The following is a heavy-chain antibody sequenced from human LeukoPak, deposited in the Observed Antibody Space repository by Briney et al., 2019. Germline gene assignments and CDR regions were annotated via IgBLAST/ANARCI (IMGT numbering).Heavy chain of an antibody. CDR1: GFTFSSYS. D-gene: IGHD3-16*01. J-gene: IGHJ5*02. CDR3: AKEGGA. Sequence: PGGSLRLSCAASGFTFSSYSMNWVRQAPGKGLEWVSSITSTSSYTYYANSVEGRFTISRDNSKNTVSLQMNSLRSDDTAIYYCAKEGGAWGQGTLVVVSS. CDR2: ITSTSSYT. V-gene: IGHV3-21*04.